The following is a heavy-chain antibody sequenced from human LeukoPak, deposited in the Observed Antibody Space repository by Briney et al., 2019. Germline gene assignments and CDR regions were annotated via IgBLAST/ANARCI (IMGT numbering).Heavy chain of an antibody. Sequence: SETPSLTCTLSGASFRSGGQYWGWIRQTPGKGLEWIGDIFYNGKTNYNPSLKSRVTISLDTSRSQFSLRLSSVTASDTGVYYCARIFDVWGRGTLVTVS. V-gene: IGHV4-61*08. CDR2: IFYNGKT. CDR1: GASFRSGGQY. J-gene: IGHJ4*02. CDR3: ARIFDV.